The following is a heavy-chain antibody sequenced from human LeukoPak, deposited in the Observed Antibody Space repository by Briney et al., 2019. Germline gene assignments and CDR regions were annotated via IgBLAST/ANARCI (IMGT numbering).Heavy chain of an antibody. Sequence: SETLSLTCAVYGGSFSGYYWSWIRQPPGKGLEWIGEINHSGSTNYNPSLKSRVTISVDTSKNQFSLKLSSVTAADTDVYYCARGPAIYDCTNGVCDHTGFDYWGQGTLVTVSS. D-gene: IGHD2-8*01. CDR2: INHSGST. J-gene: IGHJ4*02. CDR1: GGSFSGYY. CDR3: ARGPAIYDCTNGVCDHTGFDY. V-gene: IGHV4-34*01.